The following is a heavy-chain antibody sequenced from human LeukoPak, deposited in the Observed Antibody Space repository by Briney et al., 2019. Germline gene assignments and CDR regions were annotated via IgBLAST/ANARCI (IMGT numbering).Heavy chain of an antibody. CDR3: ARALLLPIVTTLNEHAFDL. J-gene: IGHJ3*01. CDR2: IKDDGSET. Sequence: PGGSLRLSCAASGFTFSNYWMNWVRQAPGKGLEWVASIKDDGSETYHVDSVKGRFTIARDNTKNSLRLQMNSLRVEDTAVYYCARALLLPIVTTLNEHAFDLWGQGTVVTVSS. CDR1: GFTFSNYW. V-gene: IGHV3-7*01. D-gene: IGHD3-16*02.